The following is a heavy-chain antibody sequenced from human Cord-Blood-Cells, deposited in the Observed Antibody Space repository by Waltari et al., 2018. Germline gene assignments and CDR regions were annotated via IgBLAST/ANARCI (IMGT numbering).Heavy chain of an antibody. V-gene: IGHV3-30-3*01. CDR2: ISYDGSNK. D-gene: IGHD3-3*01. CDR1: GFTFSSYA. Sequence: QVQLVESGGGVVQPGRSLRLSCAASGFTFSSYAMHWVRQAPGKGLEWVAVISYDGSNKYCADSVKGRFTICRDNSKNTLYLQMNSLRAEDTAVYYCARENYDFWSGYYDAFDIWGQGTMVTVSS. CDR3: ARENYDFWSGYYDAFDI. J-gene: IGHJ3*02.